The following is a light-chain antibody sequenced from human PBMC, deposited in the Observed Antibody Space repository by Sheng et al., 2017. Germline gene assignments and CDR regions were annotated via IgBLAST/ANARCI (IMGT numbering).Light chain of an antibody. CDR2: ATS. CDR3: QQSFSFPYT. J-gene: IGKJ2*01. Sequence: DIQMTQSPSSLSASVGDRVTITCRASQTISTYVNWYQQKPGKAPNLLIYATSVLQSGVPSRFTGSGSGSDFTLNINSLQSEDFATYYCQQSFSFPYTFGQGTKLEI. V-gene: IGKV1-39*01. CDR1: QTISTY.